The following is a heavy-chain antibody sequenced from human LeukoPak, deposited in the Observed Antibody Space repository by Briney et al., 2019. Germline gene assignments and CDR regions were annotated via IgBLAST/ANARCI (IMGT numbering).Heavy chain of an antibody. J-gene: IGHJ4*02. V-gene: IGHV4-34*01. D-gene: IGHD5-18*01. CDR1: GGSFSGYY. CDR3: ARARRGYSYGYYFDY. CDR2: INHSGST. Sequence: SETLSLTCAVYGGSFSGYYWSWIRQPPGKGLEWIGEINHSGSTNYNPSLKSRVTISVDTSKSQFSLKLSSVTAADTAVYYCARARRGYSYGYYFDYWGQGTLVTVSS.